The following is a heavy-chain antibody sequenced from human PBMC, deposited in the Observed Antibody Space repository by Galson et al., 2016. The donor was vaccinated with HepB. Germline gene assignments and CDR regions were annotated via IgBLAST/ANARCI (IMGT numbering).Heavy chain of an antibody. CDR3: AGDRSSGGFDASDV. J-gene: IGHJ3*01. V-gene: IGHV1-69*13. CDR1: GSGVTFSSHG. Sequence: SVKVSCKASGSGVTFSSHGITWVRQAPRQGLEWMGAIIPIFGTANYEEKFQGRLTITADESTNTVYMELSSPRSEDTAVYYCAGDRSSGGFDASDVWGQGTMVTVSS. CDR2: IIPIFGTA. D-gene: IGHD6-19*01.